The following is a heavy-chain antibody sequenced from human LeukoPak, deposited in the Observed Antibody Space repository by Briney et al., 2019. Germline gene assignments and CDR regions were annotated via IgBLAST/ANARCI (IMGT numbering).Heavy chain of an antibody. Sequence: GGSLRLSCAASGFIVSSNYMTWVRQAPGRGLEWVSIIYSGGNTYYADSVKGRFTISRDNSKNTLDLQMNSLRAEDTAVYYCAKDADSSSWYVRFDYWGQGTLVTVSS. V-gene: IGHV3-53*01. CDR1: GFIVSSNY. J-gene: IGHJ4*02. CDR3: AKDADSSSWYVRFDY. D-gene: IGHD6-13*01. CDR2: IYSGGNT.